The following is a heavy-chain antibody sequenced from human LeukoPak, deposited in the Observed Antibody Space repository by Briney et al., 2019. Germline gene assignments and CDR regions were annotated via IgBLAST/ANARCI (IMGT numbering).Heavy chain of an antibody. CDR3: AREWYGSGSYYNFDY. CDR1: GGSISSYY. J-gene: IGHJ4*02. CDR2: IYYSGST. V-gene: IGHV4-59*01. Sequence: SETLSLTCTVSGGSISSYYWSWVRQPPGKGLEWIGYIYYSGSTNYNPSLKSRVTISVDTSKNQFSLKLSSVTAADTAVYYCAREWYGSGSYYNFDYWGQGTLVTVSS. D-gene: IGHD3-10*01.